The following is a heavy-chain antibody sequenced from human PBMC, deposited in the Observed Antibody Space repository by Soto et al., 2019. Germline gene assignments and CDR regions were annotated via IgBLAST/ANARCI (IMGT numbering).Heavy chain of an antibody. J-gene: IGHJ3*02. CDR1: GFTFSSYS. Sequence: PGGSLRLSCAASGFTFSSYSMNWVRQAPGKGLEWVSSISSSSSYIYYADSVKGRFTISRDNAKNSLYLQMNSLRAEDTAVYYCASPHSVVDAFDIWGQGTMVTVSS. V-gene: IGHV3-21*01. CDR3: ASPHSVVDAFDI. D-gene: IGHD2-15*01. CDR2: ISSSSSYI.